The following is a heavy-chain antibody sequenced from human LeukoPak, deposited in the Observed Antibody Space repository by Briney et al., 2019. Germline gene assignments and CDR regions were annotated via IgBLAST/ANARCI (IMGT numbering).Heavy chain of an antibody. CDR3: ATDKKGAFDF. V-gene: IGHV1-69-2*01. Sequence: ASVKISCKVSGYTFTDYYLHWVQQAPGKGLEWLGLVHPEDGEIESAEDFQGRITITADTSTNTAYMELTSLRCEDTAMYYWATDKKGAFDFWGQGTLVTVSS. CDR1: GYTFTDYY. CDR2: VHPEDGEI. J-gene: IGHJ3*01.